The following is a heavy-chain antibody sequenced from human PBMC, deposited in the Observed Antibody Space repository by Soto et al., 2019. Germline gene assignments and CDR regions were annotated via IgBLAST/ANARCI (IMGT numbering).Heavy chain of an antibody. CDR2: ISNDGRAQ. J-gene: IGHJ5*02. CDR3: ARDIWSGDYKWFDD. Sequence: GGSLRLSCTSSTVTINVHGIQWVRQAPGKGLEWVAFISNDGRAQYYADSVKGRFTISIDYSKNTVDLQMNSLRNEETAVYYCARDIWSGDYKWFDDWGPGTLGTVTS. CDR1: TVTINVHG. D-gene: IGHD3-3*01. V-gene: IGHV3-30*03.